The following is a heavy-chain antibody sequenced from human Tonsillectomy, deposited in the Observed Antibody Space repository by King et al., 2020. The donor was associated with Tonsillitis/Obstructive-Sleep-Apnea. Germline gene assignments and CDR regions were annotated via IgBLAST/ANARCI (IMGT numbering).Heavy chain of an antibody. J-gene: IGHJ4*02. Sequence: VQLVQSGSELKKPGASVKGSCKASGYTFTSYAMNWVRQAPGQGLEWMGWINTNTGNPTYAQGFTGRFVFSLDTSVSTAYLLVSSLKAEDAAVYYCARGEIIFIAASPLPVDYWGQGTLVTVSS. D-gene: IGHD6-6*01. CDR3: ARGEIIFIAASPLPVDY. CDR2: INTNTGNP. CDR1: GYTFTSYA. V-gene: IGHV7-4-1*02.